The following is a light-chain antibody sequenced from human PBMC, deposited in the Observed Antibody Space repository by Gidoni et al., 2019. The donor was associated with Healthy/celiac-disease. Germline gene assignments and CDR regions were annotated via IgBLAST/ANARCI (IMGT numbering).Light chain of an antibody. CDR2: GKN. CDR1: RLRSDY. Sequence: SSELTQDPAVSVALGQTVSITCPGDRLRSDYASWYHKKPGQAPVLVIYGKNNRPAGIPDRFSGSSSGNTASLTITGAQAEDEADYYCNSRDSSGNHLVFGGGTKLTVL. CDR3: NSRDSSGNHLV. J-gene: IGLJ2*01. V-gene: IGLV3-19*01.